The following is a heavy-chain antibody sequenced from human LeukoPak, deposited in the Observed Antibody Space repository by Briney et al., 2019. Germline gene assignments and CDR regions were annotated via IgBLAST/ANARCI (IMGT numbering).Heavy chain of an antibody. CDR3: ARRQYSSSWSSDAFDI. J-gene: IGHJ3*02. V-gene: IGHV5-51*03. CDR1: GYSFSSYW. CDR2: FYPGDSDT. Sequence: KPRESLKISCMGYGYSFSSYWIGWVRQMHGKGLEWLGIFYPGDSDTRYSPSFQGQVTISADKSISTAYLQLSSLKASDTAMYYCARRQYSSSWSSDAFDIWGQGTMVTVSS. D-gene: IGHD6-13*01.